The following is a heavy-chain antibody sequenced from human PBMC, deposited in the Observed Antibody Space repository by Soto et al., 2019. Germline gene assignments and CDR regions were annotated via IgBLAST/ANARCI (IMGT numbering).Heavy chain of an antibody. D-gene: IGHD4-17*01. CDR3: ARPLGGYGDYALPLNY. CDR1: GYTFTGYG. J-gene: IGHJ4*02. CDR2: ISAYNGNT. V-gene: IGHV1-18*04. Sequence: QVQLVQSVAEVKRPGASVKVSCKASGYTFTGYGIAWVRQAPGQGLEWMGWISAYNGNTLQTQKFQDRLTMTTDTSANTAYMELRSLRSDDTAVYYCARPLGGYGDYALPLNYWGQGTLVSVSS.